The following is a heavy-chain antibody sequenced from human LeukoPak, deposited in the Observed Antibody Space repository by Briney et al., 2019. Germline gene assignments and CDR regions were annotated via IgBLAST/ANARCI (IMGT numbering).Heavy chain of an antibody. V-gene: IGHV1-46*01. CDR2: INPRGGST. Sequence: ASVKVSCKASGGTFSSYAISWVRQAPGQGLEWMGIINPRGGSTSYAQKFQGRVTMTRDTSTSTVYMELSSLRSEDTAVYYCARDKDSDYSNYVYNWFDPWGQGTLVTVSS. CDR3: ARDKDSDYSNYVYNWFDP. CDR1: GGTFSSYA. J-gene: IGHJ5*02. D-gene: IGHD4-11*01.